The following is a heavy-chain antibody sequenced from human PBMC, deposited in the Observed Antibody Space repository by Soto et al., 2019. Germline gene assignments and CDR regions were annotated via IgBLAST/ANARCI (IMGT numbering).Heavy chain of an antibody. Sequence: SETLSLTCTVSGGSISSDDYYWSWIRQAPGRGLEWIGYIHSSGSIYYNPSLKSRATMSIDTARNQFSRKVSSVTVADTAVYYCARDLDGLHDASSGPYPQPWWGQGSLVTVSS. CDR2: IHSSGSI. CDR3: ARDLDGLHDASSGPYPQPW. CDR1: GGSISSDDYY. V-gene: IGHV4-30-4*01. D-gene: IGHD3-22*01. J-gene: IGHJ1*01.